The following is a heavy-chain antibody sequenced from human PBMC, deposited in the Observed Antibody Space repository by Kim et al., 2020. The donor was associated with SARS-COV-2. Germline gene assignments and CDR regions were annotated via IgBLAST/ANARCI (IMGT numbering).Heavy chain of an antibody. V-gene: IGHV1-2*06. CDR1: GYTFTGYY. Sequence: ASVKVSCKASGYTFTGYYMHWVRQAPGQGLEWMGRINLNSGGTNYAQKFQGRVTMTRDTSISTAYMELSRLRSDDTAVYYCAREAGTWSFSSGMDVWGQGTTVTVSS. D-gene: IGHD6-13*01. J-gene: IGHJ6*02. CDR3: AREAGTWSFSSGMDV. CDR2: INLNSGGT.